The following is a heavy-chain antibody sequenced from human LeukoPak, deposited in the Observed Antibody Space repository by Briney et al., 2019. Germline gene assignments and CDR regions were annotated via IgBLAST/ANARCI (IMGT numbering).Heavy chain of an antibody. J-gene: IGHJ4*02. D-gene: IGHD6-13*01. CDR3: ARVSSSWYGDCFDY. Sequence: GGSLRLSCAASGFTFSSYGMHWVRQAPGKGLEWVAFIRYDGSNKYYADSVKGRFTISRDNSKNTLYLQMNSLRAEDTALYYCARVSSSWYGDCFDYWGQGTLVTVSS. CDR2: IRYDGSNK. V-gene: IGHV3-30*02. CDR1: GFTFSSYG.